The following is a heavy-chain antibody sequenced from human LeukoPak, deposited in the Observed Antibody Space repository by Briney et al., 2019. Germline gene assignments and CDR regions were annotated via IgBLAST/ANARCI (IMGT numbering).Heavy chain of an antibody. D-gene: IGHD4-23*01. J-gene: IGHJ4*02. CDR2: IRNKANSYTI. CDR3: ARRVFGGNCYYDY. V-gene: IGHV3-72*01. CDR1: GFTFSDHY. Sequence: PGGSLRLSCAASGFTFSDHYMDWVRQAPGKGLEWVGRIRNKANSYTIDYAASVKGRFTISRDDSKNSLYLQMNSLKTEDTAVYYCARRVFGGNCYYDYWGQGALVTVSS.